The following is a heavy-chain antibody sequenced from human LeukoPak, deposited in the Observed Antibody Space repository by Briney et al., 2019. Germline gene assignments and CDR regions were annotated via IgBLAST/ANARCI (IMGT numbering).Heavy chain of an antibody. V-gene: IGHV1-24*01. J-gene: IGHJ4*02. Sequence: EASVKVSCKISGYTHTELSMHWVRQAPGKGLEWMGGFNPEDGETIYAQRFQGRVTMTEDTSTDTAYMELSSLRSDDTAVYYCATDPVGYCSANGCYSVDYWGQGTLVTVSS. CDR2: FNPEDGET. CDR1: GYTHTELS. D-gene: IGHD2-15*01. CDR3: ATDPVGYCSANGCYSVDY.